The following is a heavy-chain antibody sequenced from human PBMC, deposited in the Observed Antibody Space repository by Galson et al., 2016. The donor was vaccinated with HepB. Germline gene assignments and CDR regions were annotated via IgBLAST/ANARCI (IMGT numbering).Heavy chain of an antibody. CDR2: FYYSGST. CDR3: ARAWYSSSWFLDAFDI. V-gene: IGHV4-59*01. D-gene: IGHD6-13*01. J-gene: IGHJ3*02. CDR1: GGSISGYY. Sequence: SETLSLTCTVSGGSISGYYWSWIRQPPGKGLDWIGYFYYSGSTNYNPSLKSRVTISVDTSKNQFSLKLSSVTAADTAVYYCARAWYSSSWFLDAFDIWGRGTMVIVSS.